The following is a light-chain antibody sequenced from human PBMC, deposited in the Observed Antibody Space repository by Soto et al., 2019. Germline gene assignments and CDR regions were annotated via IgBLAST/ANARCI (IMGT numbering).Light chain of an antibody. CDR1: QSVSIN. CDR3: QQYNNWHT. Sequence: EIVMTQSPGTLSVSPGERATLSCRASQSVSINLAWYQQKPGQAPRLLIYDASTRATGIPARFSGSGSGTEFTLTISSLQSEDFAVYYCQQYNNWHTFGQGTRLEIK. V-gene: IGKV3D-15*01. J-gene: IGKJ5*01. CDR2: DAS.